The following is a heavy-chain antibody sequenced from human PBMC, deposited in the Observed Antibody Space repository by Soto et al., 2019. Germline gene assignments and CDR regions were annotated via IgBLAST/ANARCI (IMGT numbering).Heavy chain of an antibody. CDR3: AKDQNKYCSGGSCWTYDYGMDV. D-gene: IGHD2-15*01. J-gene: IGHJ6*02. CDR2: ISGSGGST. CDR1: GFTFRSYA. Sequence: EVQLLESGGGLVQPGGSLRLSCAASGFTFRSYAMSWVRQAPGKGLEWVSAISGSGGSTYYADSVKGRVTISRDNSKNTLYLQTNSLRAEDTAVYYCAKDQNKYCSGGSCWTYDYGMDVWGQGTTVTVSS. V-gene: IGHV3-23*01.